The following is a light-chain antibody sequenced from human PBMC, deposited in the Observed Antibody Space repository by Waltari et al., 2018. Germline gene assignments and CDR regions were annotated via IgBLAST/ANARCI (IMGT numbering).Light chain of an antibody. V-gene: IGLV1-47*01. J-gene: IGLJ2*01. Sequence: QSVLTQPPSASGTPGQRVTISCSGSNSNIGSNPVDWYQQFPGPAPNLLIYRNKDRPPGVPDLFSVSKSGTSASLAISGLQSEDEAHYYCAAWDDSLSGPVFGGGTKLTVL. CDR1: NSNIGSNP. CDR2: RNK. CDR3: AAWDDSLSGPV.